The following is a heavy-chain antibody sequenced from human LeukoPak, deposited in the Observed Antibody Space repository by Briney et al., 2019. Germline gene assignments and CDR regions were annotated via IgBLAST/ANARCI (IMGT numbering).Heavy chain of an antibody. Sequence: PGGSLRLSCAASGFTFSSYWMHWVRQAPGKGLVWVSRINSGGSSTIYADSVKGRFTISRDNAKNTLYLQMNSLRAEDTAVYYCARDPTFITMIVADAFDIWGQGTMVTVSS. J-gene: IGHJ3*02. V-gene: IGHV3-74*01. CDR3: ARDPTFITMIVADAFDI. CDR1: GFTFSSYW. CDR2: INSGGSST. D-gene: IGHD3-22*01.